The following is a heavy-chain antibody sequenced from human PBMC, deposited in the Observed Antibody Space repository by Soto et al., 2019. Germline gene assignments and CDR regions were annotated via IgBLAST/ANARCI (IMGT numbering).Heavy chain of an antibody. CDR3: ARGYSSSWYWFDP. D-gene: IGHD6-13*01. CDR2: IYHSGST. CDR1: GGSISSSNW. J-gene: IGHJ5*02. Sequence: SETLSLTCAVSGGSISSSNWWSWVRQPPGKGLEWIGEIYHSGSTNYNPSLKSRVTISVDKSKNQFSLKLSSVTAADTAVYYCARGYSSSWYWFDPWGQGTLVTVSS. V-gene: IGHV4-4*02.